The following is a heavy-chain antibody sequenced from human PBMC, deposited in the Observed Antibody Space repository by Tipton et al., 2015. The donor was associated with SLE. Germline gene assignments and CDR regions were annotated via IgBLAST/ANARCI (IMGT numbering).Heavy chain of an antibody. J-gene: IGHJ4*02. CDR3: ARGRVSEYCTNGARCHYFDY. CDR2: ISSSTGTI. CDR1: GFTFSSYS. V-gene: IGHV3-48*01. Sequence: SLRLSCAASGFTFSSYSMNWVRQAPGKGLEWLSYISSSTGTIYYADSVKGRFTISRDNAKNSLYLQMNSLRAEDTAVYYCARGRVSEYCTNGARCHYFDYWGQGTLVTVSS. D-gene: IGHD2-8*01.